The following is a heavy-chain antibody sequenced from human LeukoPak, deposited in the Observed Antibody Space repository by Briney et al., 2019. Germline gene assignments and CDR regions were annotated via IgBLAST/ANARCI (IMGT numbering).Heavy chain of an antibody. CDR2: ISGSGGST. Sequence: GGSLRLSCAASGFTFSSYAMSWVRQAQGKGLEWVSAISGSGGSTYYADSVKGRFTISRDNSKNTLYLQMNSLRAEDTAVYYCAKGRTPRVVVVAATLDGFDYWGQGTLVTVSS. D-gene: IGHD2-15*01. V-gene: IGHV3-23*01. J-gene: IGHJ4*02. CDR1: GFTFSSYA. CDR3: AKGRTPRVVVVAATLDGFDY.